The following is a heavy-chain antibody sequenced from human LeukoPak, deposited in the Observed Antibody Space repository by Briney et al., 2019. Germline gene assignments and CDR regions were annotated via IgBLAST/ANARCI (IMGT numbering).Heavy chain of an antibody. CDR1: GFTFSSYA. J-gene: IGHJ6*02. CDR3: ARVSWRSSGWRYYYYYGMDV. Sequence: GGSLRLSCAASGFTFSSYAMPWVRQAPGKGLEYVSAISSNGGSTYYANSVKGRFTISRDNSKNTLYLQMGSLRAEDMAVYYCARVSWRSSGWRYYYYYGMDVWGQRTTVTVSS. CDR2: ISSNGGST. V-gene: IGHV3-64*01. D-gene: IGHD6-19*01.